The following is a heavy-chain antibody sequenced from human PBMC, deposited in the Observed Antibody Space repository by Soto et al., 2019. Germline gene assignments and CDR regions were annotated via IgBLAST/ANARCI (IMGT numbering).Heavy chain of an antibody. J-gene: IGHJ6*02. CDR2: IIPIFGTA. V-gene: IGHV1-69*13. CDR1: GGTFSSYA. D-gene: IGHD5-18*01. Sequence: GASLQVSCKASGGTFSSYAISWVRQAPGQGLEWMGGIIPIFGTANYAQKFQGRVTITADESTSTAYMELSSLRSEDTAVYYCARARGYSYGNYYYYYYGMDVWGQGTTVTVSS. CDR3: ARARGYSYGNYYYYYYGMDV.